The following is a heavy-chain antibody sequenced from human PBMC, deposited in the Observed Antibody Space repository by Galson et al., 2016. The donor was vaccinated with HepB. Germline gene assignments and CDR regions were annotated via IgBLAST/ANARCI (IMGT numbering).Heavy chain of an antibody. CDR1: GFTFNTYA. D-gene: IGHD6-19*01. CDR3: EKRQWYTSGRADY. Sequence: LRLSCAASGFTFNTYAMTWVRQAPGKGLEWVSAISGNGGNTYYADSVKGRFTISKDKSKNTLYLQMNSLRVEDTAVYYCEKRQWYTSGRADYWGQGTTVTVSS. CDR2: ISGNGGNT. V-gene: IGHV3-23*01. J-gene: IGHJ4*03.